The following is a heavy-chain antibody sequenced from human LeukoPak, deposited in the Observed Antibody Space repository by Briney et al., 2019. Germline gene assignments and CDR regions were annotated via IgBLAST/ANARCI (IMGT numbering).Heavy chain of an antibody. J-gene: IGHJ4*02. D-gene: IGHD3-10*01. CDR1: GFTFSSYE. V-gene: IGHV3-48*03. CDR2: ISSSGSTI. CDR3: ARVRGYGSGSCYNGVDY. Sequence: GGSLRLSCAASGFTFSSYEMNWVRQAPGKGLEWVSYISSSGSTIYYADSVKGRFTISRDNAKNSLYLQMNSLRAEDTAVYYCARVRGYGSGSCYNGVDYWGQGTLVTVSS.